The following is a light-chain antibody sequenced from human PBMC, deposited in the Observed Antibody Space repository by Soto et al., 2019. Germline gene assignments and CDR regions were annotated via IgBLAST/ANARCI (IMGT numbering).Light chain of an antibody. Sequence: DIQMTQSPSSLSASVGDRVTITCQASQHIRHFLKWYQQKTGKAPKLLIYDAHNVETGVPSRCSGGGSGTEFTLSITSLQPEDFATYYCQQLDNRPYTFGLGTKLDI. J-gene: IGKJ2*01. V-gene: IGKV1-33*01. CDR2: DAH. CDR1: QHIRHF. CDR3: QQLDNRPYT.